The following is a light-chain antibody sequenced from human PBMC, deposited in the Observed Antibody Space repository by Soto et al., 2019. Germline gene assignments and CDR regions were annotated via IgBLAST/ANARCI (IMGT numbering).Light chain of an antibody. CDR1: SSDVGGYNY. Sequence: SALTQPASVSGSPGQSITISCTGTSSDVGGYNYVSWYQQQSGKAPKLIIHEVSNRPSGVSSRFSGSKSGNTASLTISGLQAEDEADYYCDSYTSSRAYVFGIGTKVTVL. CDR3: DSYTSSRAYV. CDR2: EVS. J-gene: IGLJ1*01. V-gene: IGLV2-14*01.